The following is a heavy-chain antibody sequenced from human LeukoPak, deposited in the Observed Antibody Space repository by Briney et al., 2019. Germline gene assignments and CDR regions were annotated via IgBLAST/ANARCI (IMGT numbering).Heavy chain of an antibody. Sequence: SETLSLTCTVSGGSISSYYWSWLRQPPGKGLEWIGYIYYSGSTNYNPSLKSRVTISVDTSKNQFSLKLSSVTAADTAVYYCARKTPNSGSYSGAFDIWGQGTMVTVSS. CDR3: ARKTPNSGSYSGAFDI. CDR2: IYYSGST. J-gene: IGHJ3*02. CDR1: GGSISSYY. V-gene: IGHV4-59*01. D-gene: IGHD1-26*01.